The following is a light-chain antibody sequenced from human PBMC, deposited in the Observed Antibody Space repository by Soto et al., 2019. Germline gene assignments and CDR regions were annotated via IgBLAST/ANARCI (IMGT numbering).Light chain of an antibody. V-gene: IGKV1-27*01. J-gene: IGKJ1*01. Sequence: QMTKSPSSMTAFIGDRVTIACRASQDIGNFLAWYQQKPGKVPKLLIYAASTLQSGVPSRFSGSGSGTEFTLTISSLQPDDFATYFCQQYNSYWTFGQGT. CDR1: QDIGNF. CDR2: AAS. CDR3: QQYNSYWT.